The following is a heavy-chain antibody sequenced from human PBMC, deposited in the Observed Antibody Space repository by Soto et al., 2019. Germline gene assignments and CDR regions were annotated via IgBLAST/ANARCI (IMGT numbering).Heavy chain of an antibody. Sequence: QVQLQQWGAGLLKPSETLSLTCAVYGGSFSGYYWSWIRQPPGKWLEWIGEINHSGSTNYNPSLKSRVTISVDTSKNQFALKLSSVTAADTAVYYCARGCWPVLSARWFDPWGQGTLVTVSS. V-gene: IGHV4-34*01. D-gene: IGHD3-16*02. CDR3: ARGCWPVLSARWFDP. CDR2: INHSGST. J-gene: IGHJ5*02. CDR1: GGSFSGYY.